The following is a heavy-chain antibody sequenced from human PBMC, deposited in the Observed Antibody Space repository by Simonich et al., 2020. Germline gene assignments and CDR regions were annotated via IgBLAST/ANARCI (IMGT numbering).Heavy chain of an antibody. CDR3: ASSKLATIDY. D-gene: IGHD5-12*01. J-gene: IGHJ4*02. CDR2: INPTNGGT. Sequence: QVQLVQSGAEVKKPGASVKVSCKASGYTFTGYYMHWVQQAPGQGLEWMGWINPTNGGTNKAPKFRGRVTMTRDTSMSTAYMELSRLRSDDTAVYYCASSKLATIDYWGQGTLVTVSS. V-gene: IGHV1-2*02. CDR1: GYTFTGYY.